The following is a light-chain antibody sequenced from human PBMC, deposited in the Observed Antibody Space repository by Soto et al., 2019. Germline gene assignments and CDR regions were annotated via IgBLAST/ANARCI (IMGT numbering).Light chain of an antibody. CDR1: QGISNS. CDR2: AAS. CDR3: QKYNSAPPFT. V-gene: IGKV1-27*01. Sequence: DIQMTQSPSSLSASVGDRVTITCRASQGISNSLAWYQQKPGKVPKLLIYAASTLQSGVPSRFSGSGSGTDFTLTISSLQPEDDATYYCQKYNSAPPFTFCPGTKVDIK. J-gene: IGKJ3*01.